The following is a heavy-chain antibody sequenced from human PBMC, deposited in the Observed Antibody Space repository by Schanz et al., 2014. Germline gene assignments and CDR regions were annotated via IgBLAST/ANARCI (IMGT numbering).Heavy chain of an antibody. Sequence: QVQLVESGGGVVQPVGSLRLSCAASGFTFRSYGMHWVRQAPGKGLGWLAVISSDGFNKFYADSVKGRFTISRDNSKNTLYLQMNSLRTEDTAVYYCARGDMVRGVFDYWGQGTLVTVSS. J-gene: IGHJ4*02. CDR3: ARGDMVRGVFDY. CDR1: GFTFRSYG. CDR2: ISSDGFNK. D-gene: IGHD3-10*01. V-gene: IGHV3-30*19.